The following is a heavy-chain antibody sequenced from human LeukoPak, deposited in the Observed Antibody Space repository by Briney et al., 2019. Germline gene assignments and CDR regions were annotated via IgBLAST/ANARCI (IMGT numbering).Heavy chain of an antibody. CDR1: GGTFSSYA. D-gene: IGHD3-10*01. J-gene: IGHJ4*02. Sequence: ASVKVSCKASGGTFSSYAISWVRQAPGQGLEWMGGIIPLFGTANYAQKFQGRVTITADESTSTAYMELSSLRSEDTAVYYCARSKGASGLYYFDYWGQGTLVTVSS. V-gene: IGHV1-69*13. CDR2: IIPLFGTA. CDR3: ARSKGASGLYYFDY.